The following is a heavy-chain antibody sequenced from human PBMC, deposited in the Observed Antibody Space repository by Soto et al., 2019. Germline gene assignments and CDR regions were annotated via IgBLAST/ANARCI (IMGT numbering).Heavy chain of an antibody. D-gene: IGHD7-27*01. J-gene: IGHJ6*01. Sequence: QVQLVESGGGEVQPGTSLRLSCIASGFIFSNNGMHWARQAPGKGLEWVALVSHDGRKTFYADSVKGRLTIYRDNSKNTVYLHMNNLRPEDTAVYRCARDLRQGASGATVYGMDVWGQGTTVTVSS. CDR2: VSHDGRKT. V-gene: IGHV3-30*03. CDR3: ARDLRQGASGATVYGMDV. CDR1: GFIFSNNG.